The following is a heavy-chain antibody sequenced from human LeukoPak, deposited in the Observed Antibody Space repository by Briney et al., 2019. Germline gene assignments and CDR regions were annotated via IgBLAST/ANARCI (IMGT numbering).Heavy chain of an antibody. V-gene: IGHV3-30*18. CDR1: GFTFSSYG. J-gene: IGHJ4*02. Sequence: PGGSLRLSCAASGFTFSSYGMHWVRQAPGKGLEWVAVISYDGSNKYYADSVKGRFTISRDNSKNTLYLQMNSLRAEDTAVYYCAKDQATVTTGYFDHWGQGTLVTVSS. D-gene: IGHD4-17*01. CDR2: ISYDGSNK. CDR3: AKDQATVTTGYFDH.